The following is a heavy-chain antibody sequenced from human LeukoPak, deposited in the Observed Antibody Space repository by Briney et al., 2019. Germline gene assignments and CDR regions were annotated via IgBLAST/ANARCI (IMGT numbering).Heavy chain of an antibody. V-gene: IGHV1-2*02. J-gene: IGHJ6*03. CDR2: VNANSGAT. Sequence: ASVKVSCKTGGYKFTGHYIQWVRQAPGQGLESMEWVNANSGATNAARKFQGRVTMTRDSSTSTAYMELSGLTSDDTAVYYCARERRDLGDSVRTCYYYYMDVWGEGTTVIVSS. CDR3: ARERRDLGDSVRTCYYYYMDV. CDR1: GYKFTGHY. D-gene: IGHD4-17*01.